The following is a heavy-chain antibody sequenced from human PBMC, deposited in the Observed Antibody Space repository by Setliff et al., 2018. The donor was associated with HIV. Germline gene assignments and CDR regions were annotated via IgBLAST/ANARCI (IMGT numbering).Heavy chain of an antibody. J-gene: IGHJ4*02. CDR3: ARGHPYFCSSTSCSFLDY. V-gene: IGHV1-2*06. Sequence: ASVKVSCKTSGYTFPDYYLHWVRQAPGQGLEWMGRISPNSDGTNYAQKFQGRVTMTRDTSINTVYMELSSLRSDDTAVYYCARGHPYFCSSTSCSFLDYWGQGTLVTVSS. D-gene: IGHD2-2*01. CDR1: GYTFPDYY. CDR2: ISPNSDGT.